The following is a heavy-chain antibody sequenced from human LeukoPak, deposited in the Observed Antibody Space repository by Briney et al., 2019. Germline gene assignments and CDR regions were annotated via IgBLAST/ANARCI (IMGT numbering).Heavy chain of an antibody. Sequence: GGSLRLSCAASGFTFSSYSMNWVRQAPGKGLEWVSSISGGSSYIYYADSVKGRFTISRDNAKSSLYLQMNSLRAEDTAAYYCARLIVVVPTATPPVGHSADYWGQGTLVTVSS. D-gene: IGHD2-2*02. V-gene: IGHV3-21*01. CDR2: ISGGSSYI. J-gene: IGHJ4*02. CDR1: GFTFSSYS. CDR3: ARLIVVVPTATPPVGHSADY.